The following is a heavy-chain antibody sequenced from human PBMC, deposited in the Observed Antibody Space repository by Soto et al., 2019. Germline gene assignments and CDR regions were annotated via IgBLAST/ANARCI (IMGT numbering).Heavy chain of an antibody. Sequence: EVQLLESGGGLVQPGGSLRLSCAASGFTFSTFAMTWVRQAPGKGLEWVSAISGSGDNTYYADSVKGRFTMSRDNSKSTLYLQMNSLRGDDTAVYHCAKGRGVLCYFDQWGQGTLVTVSS. CDR1: GFTFSTFA. CDR3: AKGRGVLCYFDQ. J-gene: IGHJ4*02. D-gene: IGHD2-2*01. V-gene: IGHV3-23*01. CDR2: ISGSGDNT.